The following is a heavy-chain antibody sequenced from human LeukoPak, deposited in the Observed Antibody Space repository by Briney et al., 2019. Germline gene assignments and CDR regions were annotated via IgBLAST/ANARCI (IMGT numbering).Heavy chain of an antibody. V-gene: IGHV4-61*02. CDR1: GGSISSGSYY. CDR3: ARSSRAYCGGDCWNDAFDI. Sequence: SETLSLTCTVSGGSISSGSYYWSWIRQPAGKGLEWIGRIYTSGSTNYNPSLKSRVTILVDTSKNQFSLKLSSVTAADTAVYYCARSSRAYCGGDCWNDAFDIWGQGTMVTVSS. CDR2: IYTSGST. J-gene: IGHJ3*02. D-gene: IGHD2-21*01.